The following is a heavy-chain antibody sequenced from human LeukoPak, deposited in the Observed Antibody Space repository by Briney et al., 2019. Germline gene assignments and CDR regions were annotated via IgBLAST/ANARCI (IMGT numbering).Heavy chain of an antibody. CDR1: GGSFSGYY. D-gene: IGHD6-19*01. CDR2: IYYSGST. V-gene: IGHV4-59*01. J-gene: IGHJ4*02. CDR3: ARGDSSGWHADY. Sequence: SETLSLTCAVYGGSFSGYYWSWIRQPPGKGLEWIGYIYYSGSTSYNPSLKSRVTISVDTSKNQFSLKLSSVTAADTAVYYCARGDSSGWHADYWGQGTLVTVSS.